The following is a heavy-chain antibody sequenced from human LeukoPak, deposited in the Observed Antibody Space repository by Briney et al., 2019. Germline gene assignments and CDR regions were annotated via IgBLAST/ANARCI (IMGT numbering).Heavy chain of an antibody. D-gene: IGHD6-13*01. V-gene: IGHV4-39*01. CDR3: ARHGKRQLDLDY. CDR2: IYYSGST. CDR1: GGSISSSSYY. Sequence: PSETLSLTCTVSGGSISSSSYYWGWIRQPPGKGLEWIGSIYYSGSTYYNPSLKSRVTISVDTSKNQFSLKLSSVTAADTAVYYCARHGKRQLDLDYRGQGTLVTVSS. J-gene: IGHJ4*02.